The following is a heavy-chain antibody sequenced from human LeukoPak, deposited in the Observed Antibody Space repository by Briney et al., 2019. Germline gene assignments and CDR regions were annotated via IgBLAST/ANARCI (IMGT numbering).Heavy chain of an antibody. J-gene: IGHJ6*02. V-gene: IGHV3-23*01. D-gene: IGHD1-26*01. CDR2: ISDCCAKT. Sequence: GESLTLACAVSGFTFSTYAMTWVRQAPPKGLEWVSLISDCCAKTYYEDSVKGRFTTSKDNSKNTLSLQMNSLRAEDTAVYYCAKDVRVGGGGMDVWGQGTPVTVSS. CDR3: AKDVRVGGGGMDV. CDR1: GFTFSTYA.